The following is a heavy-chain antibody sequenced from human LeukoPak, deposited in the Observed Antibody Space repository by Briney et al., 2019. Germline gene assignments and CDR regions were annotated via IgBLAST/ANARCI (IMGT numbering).Heavy chain of an antibody. CDR2: ISESGDKT. D-gene: IGHD1-26*01. CDR3: AKQWVDC. J-gene: IGHJ4*02. V-gene: IGHV3-23*01. Sequence: GESLGLSCAASGFTFNNYAMNWVRQAPGKGLEWVSAISESGDKTHYADSVKGRFTISRDNSQNTLYLQMNSLRAEDTALYYCAKQWVDCWGQGTLVTVSS. CDR1: GFTFNNYA.